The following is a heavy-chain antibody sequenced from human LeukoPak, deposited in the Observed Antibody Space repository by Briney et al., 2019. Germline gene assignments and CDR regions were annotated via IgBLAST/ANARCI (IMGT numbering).Heavy chain of an antibody. V-gene: IGHV3-7*01. CDR1: GFTLSSNW. CDR2: INQDGSVK. D-gene: IGHD5-12*01. J-gene: IGHJ4*02. CDR3: ARWGQTSGYYYVDN. Sequence: GGSLRLSCGASGFTLSSNWMTWVRQAPGRGLEWVASINQDGSVKYYVDSVKGRFTISRDNARNSLSLQMNSLGVEDTAVYFCARWGQTSGYYYVDNWGQGTLVTVPS.